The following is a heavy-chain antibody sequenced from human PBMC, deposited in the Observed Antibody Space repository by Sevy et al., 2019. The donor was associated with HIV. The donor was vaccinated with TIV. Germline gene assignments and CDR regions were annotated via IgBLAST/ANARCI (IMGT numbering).Heavy chain of an antibody. Sequence: GGSLRLSCTASGFTFTDYVMNWVRQAPGRGLEWVSSIGGSGGSTHYADSVKGRFTISRDNSKNTLYLQMNSLIAEDTAVYYCATDRISDWFFDSWGQGTLVTVSS. CDR2: IGGSGGST. CDR3: ATDRISDWFFDS. D-gene: IGHD3-9*01. V-gene: IGHV3-23*01. J-gene: IGHJ4*02. CDR1: GFTFTDYV.